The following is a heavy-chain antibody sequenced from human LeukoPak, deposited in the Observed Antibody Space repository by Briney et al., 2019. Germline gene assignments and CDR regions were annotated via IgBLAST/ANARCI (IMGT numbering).Heavy chain of an antibody. CDR3: ARIADDARTSFDY. CDR1: GFTFGSYW. D-gene: IGHD6-13*01. Sequence: PGGSLRLSCAASGFTFGSYWMSWARQAPGKGLEWVANIKQDGSNIFYVDSVKGRFTISRDNAKNSLYLQMNSLRAEDTAVYYCARIADDARTSFDYWGQGTLVSVSS. J-gene: IGHJ4*02. CDR2: IKQDGSNI. V-gene: IGHV3-7*01.